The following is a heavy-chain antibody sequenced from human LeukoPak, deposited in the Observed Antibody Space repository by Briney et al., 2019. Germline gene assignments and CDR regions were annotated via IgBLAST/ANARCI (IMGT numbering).Heavy chain of an antibody. D-gene: IGHD6-13*01. J-gene: IGHJ4*02. CDR1: GDSISSNSHY. CDR2: FSYTGGT. V-gene: IGHV4-39*01. Sequence: PSETLSLTCTVSGDSISSNSHYWGWIRQPPGKGLEWIGSFSYTGGTYYSQSLKSRFTISVDTSKNQFPLKLSSANAADTAVYFCASSPLTSSIAAVDYWGQGTLVTVSS. CDR3: ASSPLTSSIAAVDY.